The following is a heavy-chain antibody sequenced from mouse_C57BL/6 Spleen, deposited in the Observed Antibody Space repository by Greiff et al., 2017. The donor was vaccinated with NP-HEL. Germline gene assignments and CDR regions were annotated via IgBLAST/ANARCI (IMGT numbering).Heavy chain of an antibody. V-gene: IGHV1-19*01. CDR2: INPYNGGT. D-gene: IGHD1-1*01. CDR3: ARSYYGSSGYYAMDY. J-gene: IGHJ4*01. Sequence: EVQLQQSGPVLVKPGASVKMSCKASGYTFTDYYMNWVKQSHGKSLEWIGVINPYNGGTSYNQKFKGKATLTVDKSSSTAYMELNSLTSEDSAVYYCARSYYGSSGYYAMDYWGQGTSVTVSS. CDR1: GYTFTDYY.